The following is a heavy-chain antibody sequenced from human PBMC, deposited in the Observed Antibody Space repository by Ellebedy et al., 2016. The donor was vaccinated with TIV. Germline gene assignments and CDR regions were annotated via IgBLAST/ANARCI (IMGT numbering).Heavy chain of an antibody. CDR3: AGGRSGSSPFDY. J-gene: IGHJ4*02. V-gene: IGHV3-72*01. CDR2: STNKANSYTT. D-gene: IGHD1-26*01. Sequence: GESLKISCATSGFTFSDRFMDWVRQAPGKGLEWVGRSTNKANSYTTHYAASVKGRFTISRDDSKNSLYLQINSLISEDTAVYFCAGGRSGSSPFDYWGLGTLVTVSS. CDR1: GFTFSDRF.